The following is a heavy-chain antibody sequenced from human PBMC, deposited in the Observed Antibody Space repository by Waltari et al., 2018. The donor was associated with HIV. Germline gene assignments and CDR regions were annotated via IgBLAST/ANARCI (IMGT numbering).Heavy chain of an antibody. J-gene: IGHJ4*02. V-gene: IGHV4-31*03. CDR3: ARRRDYDNSGHYYYFDY. Sequence: QVQLQESGPGLVKPSQTLSLTCTVSGSSISSGGYYWSWIRLHPGKGLELMGYMYYSGSTSYNPSLKGRVTISVDTSKNQFSLKMTSVTAADTAVYYCARRRDYDNSGHYYYFDYWGQGALVTVSS. D-gene: IGHD3-22*01. CDR1: GSSISSGGYY. CDR2: MYYSGST.